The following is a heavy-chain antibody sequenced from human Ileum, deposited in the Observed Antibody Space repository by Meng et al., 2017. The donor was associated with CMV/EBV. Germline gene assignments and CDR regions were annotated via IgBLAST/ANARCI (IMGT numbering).Heavy chain of an antibody. CDR3: ARSPHDYGDYGSSYYFDY. V-gene: IGHV3-21*01. J-gene: IGHJ4*02. D-gene: IGHD4-17*01. CDR1: FSSYS. Sequence: FSSYSMSWGRQAPGKGLEWVSSSGSSRTYIYYADSVKGRFTISRDNAQNSLYLQMNSLTVEDKAVYYCARSPHDYGDYGSSYYFDYWGQGTLVTVSS. CDR2: SGSSRTYI.